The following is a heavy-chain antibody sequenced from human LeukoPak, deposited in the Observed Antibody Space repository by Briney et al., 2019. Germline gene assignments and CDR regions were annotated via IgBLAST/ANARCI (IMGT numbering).Heavy chain of an antibody. CDR1: GFTVSSNY. CDR2: IYSGGST. V-gene: IGHV3-66*01. D-gene: IGHD4-17*01. CDR3: ARDPYGDYERYYYYYGMDV. J-gene: IGHJ6*02. Sequence: GGSLRLSCAASGFTVSSNYMSWVRQAPGKGLEWVSVIYSGGSTYYADSVKGRFTISRDNSKNTLYLQMNSLRAEVTAVYYCARDPYGDYERYYYYYGMDVWGQGTTVTVSS.